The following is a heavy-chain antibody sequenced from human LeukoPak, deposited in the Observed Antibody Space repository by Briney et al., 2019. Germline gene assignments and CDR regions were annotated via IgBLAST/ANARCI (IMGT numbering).Heavy chain of an antibody. CDR2: ISAYNGNT. J-gene: IGHJ5*02. D-gene: IGHD6-13*01. Sequence: ASVKVSRKASGYTFTSYGISWVRQAPGQGLEWMGWISAYNGNTNYAQKLQGRVTMTTDTSTSTAYMELRSLRSDDTAVYYCARYPLPGVAAAGTGWFDPWRQGTLDTVSS. V-gene: IGHV1-18*01. CDR1: GYTFTSYG. CDR3: ARYPLPGVAAAGTGWFDP.